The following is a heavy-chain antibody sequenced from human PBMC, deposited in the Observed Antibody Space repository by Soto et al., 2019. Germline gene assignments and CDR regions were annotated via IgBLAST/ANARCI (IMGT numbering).Heavy chain of an antibody. CDR1: GFTVSSKY. D-gene: IGHD2-15*01. V-gene: IGHV3-66*01. CDR2: IQGGGPT. Sequence: EVHLVESGGGLVQPGGSLRLSCAASGFTVSSKYMSWVRQAPGKGLEWVSLIQGGGPTYYADSVKGGFTISTDTSENRLHFKVESLGAGEPAVYYGARDDVLCDGCRCYVVPLEVWGKGTTVTVS. CDR3: ARDDVLCDGCRCYVVPLEV. J-gene: IGHJ6*03.